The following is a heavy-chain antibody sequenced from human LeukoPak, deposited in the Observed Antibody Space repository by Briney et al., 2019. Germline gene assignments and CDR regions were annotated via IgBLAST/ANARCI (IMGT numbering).Heavy chain of an antibody. V-gene: IGHV3-30*02. CDR2: IRYDGCNK. J-gene: IGHJ3*02. Sequence: PGGSLRLSCAASGFTFSNFGMHWVRQAPGKGLEWVAFIRYDGCNKYYADSVKGRFTISRDNSKNTLYLQMNSLRAEDTAVYYCASRGPYTRWEPHAFDIWGQGTMVTVSS. D-gene: IGHD1-26*01. CDR3: ASRGPYTRWEPHAFDI. CDR1: GFTFSNFG.